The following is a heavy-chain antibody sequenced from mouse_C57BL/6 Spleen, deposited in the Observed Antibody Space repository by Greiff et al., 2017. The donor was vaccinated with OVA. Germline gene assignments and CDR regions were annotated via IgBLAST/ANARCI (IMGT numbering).Heavy chain of an antibody. Sequence: VKLMESGAELAKPGASVKLSCKASGYTFTSYWMHWVKQRPGQGLEWIGYINPSSGYTKYNQKFKDKATLTADKSSSTAYMQLSSLTYEDSAVDYCASPITTVGAMDYWGQGTSVTVSS. CDR1: GYTFTSYW. V-gene: IGHV1-7*01. CDR3: ASPITTVGAMDY. CDR2: INPSSGYT. D-gene: IGHD1-1*01. J-gene: IGHJ4*01.